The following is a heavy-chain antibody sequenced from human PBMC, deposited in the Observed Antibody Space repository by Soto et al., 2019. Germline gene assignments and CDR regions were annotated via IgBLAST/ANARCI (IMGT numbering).Heavy chain of an antibody. V-gene: IGHV4-59*08. D-gene: IGHD3-3*01. Sequence: SETLSLTCTVSGGSISSYYWSWIRQPPGKGLEWIGYIYYSGSTNYNPSLKSRVTISVDTSKNQFSLKLSSVTAADTAVYYCARAVRFLEWLSDYYMDVWGKGTTVTVSS. CDR3: ARAVRFLEWLSDYYMDV. CDR1: GGSISSYY. J-gene: IGHJ6*03. CDR2: IYYSGST.